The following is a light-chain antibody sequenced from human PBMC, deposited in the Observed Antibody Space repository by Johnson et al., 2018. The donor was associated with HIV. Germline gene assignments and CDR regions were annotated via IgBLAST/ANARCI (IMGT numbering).Light chain of an antibody. CDR3: ATWDNSLKGV. V-gene: IGLV1-51*01. CDR2: DNN. J-gene: IGLJ1*01. Sequence: QSVLTQPPSVSAAPGQKVTISCSGSSSNIGNNYVSWYQQLPGTAPKLLIYDNNKRPSGIPDRFSGSKSGTSASLDITGLQTGDEADYYCATWDNSLKGVFGTGTKVTV. CDR1: SSNIGNNY.